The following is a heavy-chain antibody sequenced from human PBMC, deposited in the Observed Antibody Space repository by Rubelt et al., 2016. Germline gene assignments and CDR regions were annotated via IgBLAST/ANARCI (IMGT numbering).Heavy chain of an antibody. Sequence: EVQLVESGGGLVNPGGSLRLSCAASGFTFSGYAMSWVRQAPGKVLEWVSAISGSGGSTYYADSVKGRFPISRDNAKNTLYLQMNRLRAEDTAVYYCARGVLVGGFDYWGQGTLVTVSS. J-gene: IGHJ4*02. CDR3: ARGVLVGGFDY. CDR2: ISGSGGST. CDR1: GFTFSGYA. D-gene: IGHD1-26*01. V-gene: IGHV3-23*04.